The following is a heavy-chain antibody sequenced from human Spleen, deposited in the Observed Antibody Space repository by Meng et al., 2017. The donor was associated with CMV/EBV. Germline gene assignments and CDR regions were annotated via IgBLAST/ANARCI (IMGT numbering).Heavy chain of an antibody. CDR1: GFIFSSYS. D-gene: IGHD6-13*01. V-gene: IGHV3-21*01. CDR3: TREHLVTYDY. CDR2: ISSSSSYI. J-gene: IGHJ4*02. Sequence: GESLKISCAASGFIFSSYSMNWVRQAPGKGLEWVSSISSSSSYIHYADSVKGRFTISRDNAKISLYLQMNSLRAEDTAVYYCTREHLVTYDYWGQGTLVTVSS.